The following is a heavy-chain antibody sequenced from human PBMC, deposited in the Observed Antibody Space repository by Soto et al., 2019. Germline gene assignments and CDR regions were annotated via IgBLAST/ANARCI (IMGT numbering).Heavy chain of an antibody. J-gene: IGHJ6*02. D-gene: IGHD6-13*01. CDR2: MWYDGSNK. CDR1: GFTFSSYG. CDR3: AGGPAATTYYYYYYGMEV. V-gene: IGHV3-33*01. Sequence: QVQLVESGGGVVQPGRSLRLSCVASGFTFSSYGMHWVRQAPGKGLEWVAVMWYDGSNKYYGDSVKGRFTISRDNSKNTVELQMSSLRAEDTAVYYWAGGPAATTYYYYYYGMEVWGQGTTVTVSS.